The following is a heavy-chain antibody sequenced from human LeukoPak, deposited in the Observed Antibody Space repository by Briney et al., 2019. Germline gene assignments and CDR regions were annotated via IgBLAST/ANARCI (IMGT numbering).Heavy chain of an antibody. Sequence: GGSLRLSCAASGFTFSSYAMHWVRQAPGKGLEWVAVISYDGSNKYYADSVKGRFTISRDNSKNTLYLQMNSLRAEDTAVYYCARAQIAAAGNLAQRYNWFDPWGQGTLVTVSS. J-gene: IGHJ5*02. D-gene: IGHD6-13*01. CDR1: GFTFSSYA. CDR2: ISYDGSNK. V-gene: IGHV3-30*01. CDR3: ARAQIAAAGNLAQRYNWFDP.